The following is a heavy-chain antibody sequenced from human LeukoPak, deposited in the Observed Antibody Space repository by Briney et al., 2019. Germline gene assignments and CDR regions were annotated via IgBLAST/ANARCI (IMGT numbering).Heavy chain of an antibody. Sequence: NPSQTLSLTCTVSGGSISSGGYYWSWIRQHPGKGLEWIGYIYYSGSTYYNPSLRSRVTISVDTSKNQFSLNLSSVTAADTAVYYCARGPGFYYYYGMDVWGQGTTVTVSS. CDR2: IYYSGST. CDR3: ARGPGFYYYYGMDV. J-gene: IGHJ6*02. CDR1: GGSISSGGYY. D-gene: IGHD3-10*01. V-gene: IGHV4-31*03.